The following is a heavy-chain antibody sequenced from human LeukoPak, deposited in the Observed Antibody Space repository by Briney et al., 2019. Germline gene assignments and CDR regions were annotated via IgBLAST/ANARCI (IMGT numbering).Heavy chain of an antibody. Sequence: ASVKVSCKASGGTFSSYAISWVRQAPGQGLEWMGGIIPIFGTANYAQKFQGRVTITADESTSTAYMELSSLRSEDTAVYYCARVRGHYDFWSGYYWDHFDYWGQGTLVTVSS. CDR1: GGTFSSYA. D-gene: IGHD3-3*01. CDR3: ARVRGHYDFWSGYYWDHFDY. V-gene: IGHV1-69*01. CDR2: IIPIFGTA. J-gene: IGHJ4*02.